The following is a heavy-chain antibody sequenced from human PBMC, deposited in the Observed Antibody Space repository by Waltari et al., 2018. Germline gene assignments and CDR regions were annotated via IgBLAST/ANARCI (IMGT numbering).Heavy chain of an antibody. Sequence: EVQLVESGGGLVQPGGSLRLSCAASGFTFSSYWMSWVRQAPGKGLEWVANRKQDGSEKYYVDSVKGRFTISRDNAKNSLYLQMNSLRAEDTAVYYCARDTLGGWELLYYYYYGMDVWGQGTTVTVSS. V-gene: IGHV3-7*01. CDR2: RKQDGSEK. CDR1: GFTFSSYW. J-gene: IGHJ6*02. CDR3: ARDTLGGWELLYYYYYGMDV. D-gene: IGHD1-26*01.